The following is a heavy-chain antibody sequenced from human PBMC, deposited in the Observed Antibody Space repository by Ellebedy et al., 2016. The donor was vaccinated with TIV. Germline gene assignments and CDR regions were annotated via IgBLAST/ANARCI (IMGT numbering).Heavy chain of an antibody. D-gene: IGHD4-17*01. CDR2: IYQDGGVQ. Sequence: GESLKISCAASGFSFRSYWMSWVRQAPGKGLEWMANIYQDGGVQFYVDFVKGRFTISRDNADNSRFLQMNSLRAEETAVYYCARRGSYGDYAVQINSWFDTWGRGTLVAVSS. J-gene: IGHJ5*02. V-gene: IGHV3-7*01. CDR1: GFSFRSYW. CDR3: ARRGSYGDYAVQINSWFDT.